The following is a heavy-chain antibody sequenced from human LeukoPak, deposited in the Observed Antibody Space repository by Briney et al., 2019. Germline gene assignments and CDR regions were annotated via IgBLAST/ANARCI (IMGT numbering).Heavy chain of an antibody. J-gene: IGHJ4*02. D-gene: IGHD1-26*01. CDR3: ARDRIRYSGSYYSEDY. Sequence: ASVKVSCKASGYTFTSYDINWVRQATGQGLEWMGWMNPNSGNTGYAQKLQGRVTMTTDTSTSTAYMELRSLRSDDTAVYYCARDRIRYSGSYYSEDYWGQGTLVTVSS. CDR2: MNPNSGNT. V-gene: IGHV1-8*01. CDR1: GYTFTSYD.